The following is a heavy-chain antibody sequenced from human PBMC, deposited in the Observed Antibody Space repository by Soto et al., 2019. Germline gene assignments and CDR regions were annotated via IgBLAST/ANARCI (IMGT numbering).Heavy chain of an antibody. CDR1: GYTFTSYG. V-gene: IGHV1-18*01. Sequence: GASVKVSCKASGYTFTSYGMSWVRQAPGQGLEWMGWISAYNGNTNYAQKLQGRVTMTTDTSTSTAYMELRSLRSDDTAVYYCARDHLQIIRLGELSLSDYWGQGTLVTVSS. CDR2: ISAYNGNT. D-gene: IGHD3-16*02. CDR3: ARDHLQIIRLGELSLSDY. J-gene: IGHJ4*02.